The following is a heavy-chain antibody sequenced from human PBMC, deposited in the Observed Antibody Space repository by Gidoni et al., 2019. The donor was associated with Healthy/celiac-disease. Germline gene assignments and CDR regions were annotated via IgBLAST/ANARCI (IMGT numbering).Heavy chain of an antibody. CDR1: GGNFSSYA. CDR3: ANSGYCSGGSCYSYGMDV. Sequence: QVQLVQSGAEVKKPGSSVKVSCKASGGNFSSYAISWVRQAPGQGLEWMGGIIPIFGTANYAQKFQGRVTITADKSTSTAYMELSSLRSEDTAVYYCANSGYCSGGSCYSYGMDVWGQGTTVTVSS. D-gene: IGHD2-15*01. CDR2: IIPIFGTA. V-gene: IGHV1-69*06. J-gene: IGHJ6*02.